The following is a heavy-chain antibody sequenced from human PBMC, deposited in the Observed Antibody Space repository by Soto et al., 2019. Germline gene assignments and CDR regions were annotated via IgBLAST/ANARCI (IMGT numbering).Heavy chain of an antibody. V-gene: IGHV1-8*01. Sequence: ASVKVSCKASGYTFTSYDINWVRQATGQGLEWMGWMNPNSGNTGYAQKFQGRVTMTRNTSISTAYMELSSLRSEDTAVYYCARGGYSYGYVPSYYYGMDVWGQGTTVTVSS. J-gene: IGHJ6*02. D-gene: IGHD5-18*01. CDR1: GYTFTSYD. CDR3: ARGGYSYGYVPSYYYGMDV. CDR2: MNPNSGNT.